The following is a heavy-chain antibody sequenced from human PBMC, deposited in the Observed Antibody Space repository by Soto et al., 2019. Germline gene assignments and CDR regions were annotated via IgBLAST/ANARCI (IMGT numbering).Heavy chain of an antibody. J-gene: IGHJ4*02. CDR3: ARDGHYDSSGPYFDY. CDR1: GGSISSGDYY. D-gene: IGHD3-22*01. CDR2: IYYSGST. V-gene: IGHV4-30-4*01. Sequence: QVQLQESGPGLVKPSQTLSLTCTVSGGSISSGDYYWSWIRQPPGKGLEWIGYIYYSGSTYYNPSRKGRVNIAVDTSKNQFSRKLSSVTAADTAVYYCARDGHYDSSGPYFDYWGQGTLVTVSS.